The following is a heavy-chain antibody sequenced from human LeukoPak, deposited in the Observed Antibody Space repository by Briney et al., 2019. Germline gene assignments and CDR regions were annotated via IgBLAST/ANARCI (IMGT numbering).Heavy chain of an antibody. CDR1: GFTFSSSA. J-gene: IGHJ4*02. CDR3: ARGPSGYHNT. Sequence: GGTLRLSCAASGFTFSSSAMGWVRQAPGKGLEWVSSISGSGDSTYYADSVKGRFTISRDNSKNTLYLQMNSLRAEDTAVYYCARGPSGYHNTGGQGTLVTVSS. V-gene: IGHV3-23*01. CDR2: ISGSGDST. D-gene: IGHD5-12*01.